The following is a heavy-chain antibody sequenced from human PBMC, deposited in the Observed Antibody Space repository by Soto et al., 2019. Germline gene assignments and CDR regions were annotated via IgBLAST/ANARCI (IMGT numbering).Heavy chain of an antibody. CDR2: INHSGST. Sequence: QVQLQQWGAGLLKPSETLSLTCAVYGGSFSGYYWSWIRQPPGKGLEWIGEINHSGSTNYNPYLNSRVTISVDTSKNQFSLKLSSVTAADTAVYYCARRGQVVQPYYFDYWGQGTLVNVSS. J-gene: IGHJ4*02. CDR1: GGSFSGYY. V-gene: IGHV4-34*01. CDR3: ARRGQVVQPYYFDY. D-gene: IGHD2-15*01.